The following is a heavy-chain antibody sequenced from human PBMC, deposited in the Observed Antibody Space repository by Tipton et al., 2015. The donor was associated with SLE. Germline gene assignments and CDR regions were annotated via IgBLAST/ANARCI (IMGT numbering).Heavy chain of an antibody. CDR1: GGSFSDYY. CDR2: INHSGST. Sequence: LSCAVYGGSFSDYYWSWIRQPPGKGLEWIGEINHSGSTNYNPALKSRVTISPDTSKNQFSLKLSSVTAADTAVYYCARGEGAAAPNWGQGTLVTVSS. CDR3: ARGEGAAAPN. V-gene: IGHV4-34*01. J-gene: IGHJ4*02. D-gene: IGHD6-13*01.